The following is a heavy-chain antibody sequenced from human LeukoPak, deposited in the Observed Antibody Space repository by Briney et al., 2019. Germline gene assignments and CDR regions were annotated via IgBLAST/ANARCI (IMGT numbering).Heavy chain of an antibody. CDR1: GGTFSSYA. J-gene: IGHJ5*02. Sequence: SCKASGGTFSSYAISWVRQAPSKGLEWVAVISYDGSNKYYADSVKGRFTISRDNSKNTLYLQMNSLRAEDTAVYYCARGGVGATYNWFDPWGQGTLVTVSS. V-gene: IGHV3-30-3*01. CDR2: ISYDGSNK. D-gene: IGHD1-26*01. CDR3: ARGGVGATYNWFDP.